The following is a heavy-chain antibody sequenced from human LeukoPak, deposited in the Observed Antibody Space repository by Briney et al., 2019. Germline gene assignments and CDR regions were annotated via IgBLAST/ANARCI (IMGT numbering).Heavy chain of an antibody. CDR2: ISGSGGGT. V-gene: IGHV3-23*01. CDR3: AKVGHSSGWFFDY. J-gene: IGHJ4*02. D-gene: IGHD6-19*01. Sequence: PGGSLRLSCAASGFTFSNYVMSWVRQAPGKGLEWVSGISGSGGGTYYADSVKGRSTISRDNSQNTLYLQMNSLRAEDTAVYYCAKVGHSSGWFFDYWGQGTLVTVSS. CDR1: GFTFSNYV.